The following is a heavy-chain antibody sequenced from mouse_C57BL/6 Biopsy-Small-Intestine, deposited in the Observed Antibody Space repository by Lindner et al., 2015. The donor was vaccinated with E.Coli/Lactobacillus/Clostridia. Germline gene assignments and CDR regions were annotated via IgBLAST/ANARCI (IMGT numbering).Heavy chain of an antibody. Sequence: VQLQESGPELVKPGASVKISCKASGCSISGYYMHWVRQSHGNILDWVGYISPYNGVSSYNQKFKGKATLTVDKSSSTAYMELRSLTSEDSVVYYCARSEGSSGFFDYWGQGTTLTVSS. CDR3: ARSEGSSGFFDY. CDR1: GCSISGYY. CDR2: ISPYNGVS. D-gene: IGHD3-2*02. V-gene: IGHV1-31*01. J-gene: IGHJ2*01.